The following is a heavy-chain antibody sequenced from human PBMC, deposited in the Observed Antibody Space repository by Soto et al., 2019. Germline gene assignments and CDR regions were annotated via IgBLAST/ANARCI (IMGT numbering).Heavy chain of an antibody. J-gene: IGHJ6*02. CDR2: IIPIFGTA. Sequence: ASVKVSCKAYGGTFSSYAISWVRQAPGQGLEWMGGIIPIFGTANYAQKFQGRVTMTADKSTSTAHMELSSLRSEDTAVYYCGRGPPGYGGNQYYYDYGMDVWGQGTTVTVSS. CDR3: GRGPPGYGGNQYYYDYGMDV. V-gene: IGHV1-69*06. D-gene: IGHD4-17*01. CDR1: GGTFSSYA.